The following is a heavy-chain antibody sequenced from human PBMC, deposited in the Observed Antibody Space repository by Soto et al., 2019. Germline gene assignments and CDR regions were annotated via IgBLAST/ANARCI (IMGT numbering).Heavy chain of an antibody. D-gene: IGHD2-15*01. V-gene: IGHV4-30-4*01. CDR2: IYYSGST. J-gene: IGHJ3*01. CDR1: GGSISSGDYY. CDR3: ARGNGMILG. Sequence: QVQLQESGPGLVKHSQTLSLTCTVSGGSISSGDYYWSWIRQPPGKGLEWIGYIYYSGSTHYNPSLKSGFTTSVDTAKNHVSWKLGSVTAADKAVYYSARGNGMILGWCQGTMVTVSS.